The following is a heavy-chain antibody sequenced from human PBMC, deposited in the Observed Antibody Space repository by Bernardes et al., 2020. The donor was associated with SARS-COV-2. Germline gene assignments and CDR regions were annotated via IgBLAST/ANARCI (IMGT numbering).Heavy chain of an antibody. V-gene: IGHV3-23*01. CDR2: ISSGGGVGT. CDR3: ARSVGDYGDRFDAFDI. D-gene: IGHD4-17*01. Sequence: GGSLRLSCAASGFSFSRYAMSWVRQAPGKGLEWVSTISSGGGVGTYYPDSVKGRFTISRDNSKNTLYLQMDTLSAEDTTVFYCARSVGDYGDRFDAFDIWGPGTRVTVSS. CDR1: GFSFSRYA. J-gene: IGHJ3*02.